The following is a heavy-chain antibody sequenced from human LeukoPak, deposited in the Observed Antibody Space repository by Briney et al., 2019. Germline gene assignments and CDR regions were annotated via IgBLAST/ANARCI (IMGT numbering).Heavy chain of an antibody. CDR2: INPNSGGT. V-gene: IGHV1-2*02. J-gene: IGHJ5*02. CDR3: ARTSSSWSTTWFDP. Sequence: ASVKVSCKASGYTFTGYYMHWVRQAPGQGLEWMGWINPNSGGTNYAQKFQGRVTMTRDTSTSTVYMELSSLRSEDTAVYYCARTSSSWSTTWFDPWGQGTLVTVSS. D-gene: IGHD6-13*01. CDR1: GYTFTGYY.